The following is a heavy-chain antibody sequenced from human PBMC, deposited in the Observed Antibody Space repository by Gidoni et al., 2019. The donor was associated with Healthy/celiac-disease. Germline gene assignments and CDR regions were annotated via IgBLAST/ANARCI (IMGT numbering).Heavy chain of an antibody. CDR1: GFTFADSA. Sequence: EVQLVESVGVVVQPGGSLRLSCAASGFTFADSAMHWVRQAPGKGLEWVSLISWDGGSTYYADSVKGRFTISRDNSKNSLYLQMNSLRAEDTALYYCAKALLNCSSTSCYGMDVWGKGTTVTVSS. CDR2: ISWDGGST. CDR3: AKALLNCSSTSCYGMDV. D-gene: IGHD2-2*01. J-gene: IGHJ6*04. V-gene: IGHV3-43D*03.